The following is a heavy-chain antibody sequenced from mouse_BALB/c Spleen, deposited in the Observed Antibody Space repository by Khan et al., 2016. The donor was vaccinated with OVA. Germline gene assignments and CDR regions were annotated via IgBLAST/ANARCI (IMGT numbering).Heavy chain of an antibody. D-gene: IGHD2-14*01. CDR2: VNPNNGGT. V-gene: IGHV1-18*01. J-gene: IGHJ3*01. CDR3: ARGHYRYGGSWFAY. Sequence: VQLKESGPELVKPGASVKIPCKASGYTFTDYNMDWVKQSHGKSLEWIGDVNPNNGGTIYNQKFKGKATLTVDKSSSTAYMELRSLTSEDTAVYCCARGHYRYGGSWFAYWGQGTLVTVSA. CDR1: GYTFTDYN.